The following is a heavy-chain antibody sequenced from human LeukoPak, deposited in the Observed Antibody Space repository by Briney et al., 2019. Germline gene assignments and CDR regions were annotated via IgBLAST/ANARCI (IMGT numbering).Heavy chain of an antibody. V-gene: IGHV5-51*01. CDR1: AYTFSNYW. CDR3: ARLDCSSTSCSEWLVYYYYYMDV. J-gene: IGHJ6*03. D-gene: IGHD2-2*01. CDR2: IYPGDSDT. Sequence: GESLKISCKGSAYTFSNYWIGWVRQMPGKGLEWMGIIYPGDSDTRYSPSFQGQVTISADKSISTAYLQWSSLKASDTAMYYCARLDCSSTSCSEWLVYYYYYMDVWGKGTTVTVSS.